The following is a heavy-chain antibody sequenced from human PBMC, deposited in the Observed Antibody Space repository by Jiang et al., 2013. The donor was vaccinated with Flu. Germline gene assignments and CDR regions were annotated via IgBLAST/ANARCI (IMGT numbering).Heavy chain of an antibody. J-gene: IGHJ3*01. Sequence: LESWGRSLVQPWGVPETLLCSLWYSTFNRYTMSWVRQAPGKGLEWVAGISDSGGRTDYADSVKGRCAISRDNSKNTLYLQMNSLRVEDTAVYYCVKDTRGGYSGYDNDPFDAWGQGTMVTVSS. CDR3: VKDTRGGYSGYDNDPFDA. D-gene: IGHD5-12*01. CDR2: ISDSGGRT. V-gene: IGHV3-23*01. CDR1: YSTFNRYT.